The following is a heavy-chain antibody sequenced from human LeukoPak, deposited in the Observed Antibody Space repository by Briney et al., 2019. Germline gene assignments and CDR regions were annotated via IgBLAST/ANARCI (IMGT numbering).Heavy chain of an antibody. CDR1: GFTFSSYE. D-gene: IGHD6-13*01. V-gene: IGHV3-48*03. CDR3: ARAGSSWYNWFDP. CDR2: ISSSGSTI. Sequence: GGSLRLSCAASGFTFSSYEMNWVRQAPGKGLEWVSYISSSGSTIYYADSVKGRFTISRDNAKNLLYLQMNSLRAEDTAVYYCARAGSSWYNWFDPWGQGTLVTVSS. J-gene: IGHJ5*02.